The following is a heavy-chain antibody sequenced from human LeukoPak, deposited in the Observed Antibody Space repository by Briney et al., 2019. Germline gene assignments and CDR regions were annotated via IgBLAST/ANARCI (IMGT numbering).Heavy chain of an antibody. Sequence: GGSLRLSCVASGFAFSRYWMTWVRQAPGEGLEWVANIKQDGGEEYYVDSAKGRFTISRDNAKNSLFLQMNSLRVEDTAVYYCARLGGSYYTYWGQGTLVTVSS. CDR2: IKQDGGEE. CDR1: GFAFSRYW. D-gene: IGHD1-26*01. CDR3: ARLGGSYYTY. V-gene: IGHV3-7*01. J-gene: IGHJ4*02.